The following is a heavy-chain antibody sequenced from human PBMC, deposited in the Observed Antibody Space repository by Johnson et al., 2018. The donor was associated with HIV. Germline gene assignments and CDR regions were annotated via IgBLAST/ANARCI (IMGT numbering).Heavy chain of an antibody. CDR2: ISWNSGSI. D-gene: IGHD4-23*01. Sequence: VQLVESGGGLVQPGRSLRLSCAASGFTFDDYAMHWVRQAPGKGLEWVSGISWNSGSIGYADSVKGRFTISRDNAKNSLYLQMNSLRAEDTALYYCAKDITVVMHGAGAFDIWGQGTTVTVSS. V-gene: IGHV3-9*01. CDR3: AKDITVVMHGAGAFDI. J-gene: IGHJ3*02. CDR1: GFTFDDYA.